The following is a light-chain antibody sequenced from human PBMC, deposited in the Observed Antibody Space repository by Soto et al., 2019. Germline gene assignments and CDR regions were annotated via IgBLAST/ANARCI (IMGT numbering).Light chain of an antibody. V-gene: IGKV1-5*01. Sequence: DIQMTQSPSTLSASVGDRVTITCRASQSISSWLAWYQQKPGKAPKLLIYDASSLESGVPSRFSGSGSGTEFTLTISSLQPDDFATYYCLLGYTFGQGTKLEIK. CDR3: LLGYT. J-gene: IGKJ2*01. CDR2: DAS. CDR1: QSISSW.